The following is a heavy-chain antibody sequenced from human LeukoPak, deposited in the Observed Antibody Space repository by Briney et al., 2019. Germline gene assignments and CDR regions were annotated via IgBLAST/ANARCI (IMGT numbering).Heavy chain of an antibody. CDR1: GFTFSSYA. D-gene: IGHD3-16*01. CDR2: ISGSGGST. Sequence: PGGSLRLSCTASGFTFSSYAMSWVRQAPGKGVEWVSVISGSGGSTFYGDSVKGRFTISRDNSKNTLYLQMNSLRAEDTAVYYCAKDGVVTITFEYWGQGTLVTVSS. J-gene: IGHJ4*02. CDR3: AKDGVVTITFEY. V-gene: IGHV3-23*01.